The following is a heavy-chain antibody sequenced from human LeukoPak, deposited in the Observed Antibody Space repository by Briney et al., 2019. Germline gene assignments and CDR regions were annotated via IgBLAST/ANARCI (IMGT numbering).Heavy chain of an antibody. CDR3: TTDDMTTVDAFDI. J-gene: IGHJ3*02. D-gene: IGHD4-17*01. V-gene: IGHV3-15*01. CDR1: GFTFSNAW. CDR2: IKSKTDGGTT. Sequence: GGSLRLSCAASGFTFSNAWMSWVRQAPGKGLEWVGRIKSKTDGGTTDYAAPVKGRFTISRDDSKNTLYLQMNSLKTEDTAVYYCTTDDMTTVDAFDIWGQGTMVTVSS.